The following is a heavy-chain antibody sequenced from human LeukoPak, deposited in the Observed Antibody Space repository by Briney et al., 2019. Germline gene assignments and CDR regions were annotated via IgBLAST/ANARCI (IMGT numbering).Heavy chain of an antibody. CDR2: IYYSGST. V-gene: IGHV4-59*08. CDR1: GGSISSYY. D-gene: IGHD6-6*01. CDR3: ARRADSSSSNSYYYYYYMDV. Sequence: SETLSLTCTVSGGSISSYYWSWIRQPPGKGLGWIGYIYYSGSTNYNPSLKSRVTISVDTSKNQFSLKLSSVTAADTAVYYCARRADSSSSNSYYYYYYMDVWGKGTTVTVSS. J-gene: IGHJ6*03.